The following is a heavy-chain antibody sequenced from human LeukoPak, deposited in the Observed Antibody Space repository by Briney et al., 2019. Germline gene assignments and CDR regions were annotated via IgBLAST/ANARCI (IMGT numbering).Heavy chain of an antibody. CDR2: IYYSGST. D-gene: IGHD3-22*01. CDR3: ASRYDTANFDY. V-gene: IGHV4-39*07. J-gene: IGHJ4*02. CDR1: GGSISGSSYY. Sequence: SETLSLTCTVSGGSISGSSYYWGWIRQPPGKGLEWIGSIYYSGSTYYNPSLKSRVTISVDTSKNQFSLKLSSVTAADTAVYYCASRYDTANFDYWGQGTLVTVSS.